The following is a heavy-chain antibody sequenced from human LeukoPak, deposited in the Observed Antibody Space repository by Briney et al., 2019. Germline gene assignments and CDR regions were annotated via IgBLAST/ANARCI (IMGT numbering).Heavy chain of an antibody. Sequence: SETLSLTCSVSGGSISSTGHYWGWIRQSPEKGLEWIGGIYSNGNTYYNPSVKSRVTMSVDTSKNQFSLKLTSMTAAETAVYYCARSATVTTGYFDYWGQGALVTVSS. CDR1: GGSISSTGHY. D-gene: IGHD4-17*01. CDR3: ARSATVTTGYFDY. J-gene: IGHJ4*02. V-gene: IGHV4-39*07. CDR2: IYSNGNT.